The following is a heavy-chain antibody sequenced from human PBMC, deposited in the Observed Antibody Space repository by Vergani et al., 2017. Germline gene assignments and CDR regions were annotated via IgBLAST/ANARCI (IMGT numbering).Heavy chain of an antibody. CDR1: GASISSGGYY. D-gene: IGHD3-9*01. V-gene: IGHV4-61*02. Sequence: QVQLQESGPGLVKPSQTLSLTCSVSGASISSGGYYWSWIRQPPGKGLEWIGNIYHSGGAYYNPSLKGRVTISVDTSKNQFSLEVTSVTAADTAIYFCARTESFILRYFHWALWGQGTLVTVSS. CDR3: ARTESFILRYFHWAL. J-gene: IGHJ4*02. CDR2: IYHSGGA.